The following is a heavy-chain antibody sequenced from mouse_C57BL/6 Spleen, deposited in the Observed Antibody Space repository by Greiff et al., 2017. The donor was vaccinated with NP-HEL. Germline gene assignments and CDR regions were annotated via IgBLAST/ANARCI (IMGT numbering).Heavy chain of an antibody. V-gene: IGHV1-52*01. Sequence: QVQLQQPGAELVRPGSSVKLSCKASGYTFTSYWMHWVKQRPIQGLEWIGNIDPSDSETHYNQKFKDKATLTVDKSSSTAYMQLSSLTSEDSAVXVCARTTRATSAYFDYWGQGTTLTVSS. CDR3: ARTTRATSAYFDY. D-gene: IGHD3-1*01. CDR1: GYTFTSYW. CDR2: IDPSDSET. J-gene: IGHJ2*01.